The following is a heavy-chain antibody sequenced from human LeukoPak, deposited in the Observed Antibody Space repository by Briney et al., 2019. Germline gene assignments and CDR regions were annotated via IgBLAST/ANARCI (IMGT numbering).Heavy chain of an antibody. CDR1: GYSFTSYW. Sequence: GESLKISCQGSGYSFTSYWIGWVRQMPGEGLEWMGIIYPGDSYTRYSPSFQGQVTISADKSISTAYLQWSSLKASDTAMYYCARLDYGANYRNFDYWGQGTLVTVSS. V-gene: IGHV5-51*01. D-gene: IGHD4/OR15-4a*01. CDR3: ARLDYGANYRNFDY. CDR2: IYPGDSYT. J-gene: IGHJ4*02.